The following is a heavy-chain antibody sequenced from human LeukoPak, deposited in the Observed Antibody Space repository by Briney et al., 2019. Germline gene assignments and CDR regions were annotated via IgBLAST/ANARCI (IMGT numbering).Heavy chain of an antibody. V-gene: IGHV3-23*01. D-gene: IGHD2-2*01. CDR2: TSGSGGST. Sequence: GGSLRLSCAASGFTFSSYAMSWVRQAPGKGLEWVSATSGSGGSTYYADSVKGRFTISRDNSKNTLYLQMNSLRAEDTAVYYCARIGYCSSTSCYFYYYGMDVWGQGTTVTVSS. CDR1: GFTFSSYA. CDR3: ARIGYCSSTSCYFYYYGMDV. J-gene: IGHJ6*02.